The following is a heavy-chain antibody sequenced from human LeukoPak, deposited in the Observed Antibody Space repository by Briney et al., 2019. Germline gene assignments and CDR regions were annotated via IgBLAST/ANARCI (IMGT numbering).Heavy chain of an antibody. CDR2: ISSSGTTI. J-gene: IGHJ4*02. CDR1: EFTFSSYE. CDR3: ASAVGYCGGDCYSDY. D-gene: IGHD2-21*02. Sequence: PGGSLRLSCAASEFTFSSYEMNWVRQAPGKGLEWISYISSSGTTIHYADSVKGRFTISRDNAKNALYLQMNSLRGDDTAIYYCASAVGYCGGDCYSDYWGQGTLVTVSS. V-gene: IGHV3-48*03.